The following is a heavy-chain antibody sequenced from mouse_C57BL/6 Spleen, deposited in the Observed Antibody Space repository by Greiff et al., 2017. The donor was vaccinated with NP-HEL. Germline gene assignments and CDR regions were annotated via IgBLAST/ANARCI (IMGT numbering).Heavy chain of an antibody. J-gene: IGHJ3*01. CDR2: IDPEDGDT. CDR3: THRSLRGGAY. D-gene: IGHD1-2*01. Sequence: EVQLQQSGAELVRPGASVKLSCTASGFNIKDYYMNWVKQRPEQGLEWIGRIDPEDGDTEYAPKFQGKATMTAATSTNTAYLQLSSLTSDDAAVYYCTHRSLRGGAYWGQGTLVTVSA. CDR1: GFNIKDYY. V-gene: IGHV14-1*01.